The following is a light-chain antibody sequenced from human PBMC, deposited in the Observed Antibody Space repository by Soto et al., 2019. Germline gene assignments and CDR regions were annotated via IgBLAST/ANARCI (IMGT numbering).Light chain of an antibody. CDR2: WAS. CDR3: HQYYTTPQT. Sequence: VLTQSPSSLAVSLGERATVNCRSSQSVLDNSTNKSYLAWYQKKPGHPPKLLVHWASVREAGVPDRFSGGGSGTDFTLTISSLQAEDVAAYYCHQYYTTPQTFGQGTQLEIK. CDR1: QSVLDNSTNKSY. J-gene: IGKJ2*01. V-gene: IGKV4-1*01.